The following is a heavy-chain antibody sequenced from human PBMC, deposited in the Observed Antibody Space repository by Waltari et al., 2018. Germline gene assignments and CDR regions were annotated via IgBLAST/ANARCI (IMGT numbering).Heavy chain of an antibody. CDR2: ISSSSSYI. CDR3: ARFKEYSSSSEDYYYYYYMDV. V-gene: IGHV3-21*01. J-gene: IGHJ6*03. CDR1: GFTFSSYS. D-gene: IGHD6-6*01. Sequence: EVQLVESGGGLVKPGGSLRLSCAASGFTFSSYSMNWVRQAPGTGLEWVSSISSSSSYIYYADSVKGRFTISRDNAKNSLYLQMNSLRAEDTAVYYCARFKEYSSSSEDYYYYYYMDVWGKGTTVTVSS.